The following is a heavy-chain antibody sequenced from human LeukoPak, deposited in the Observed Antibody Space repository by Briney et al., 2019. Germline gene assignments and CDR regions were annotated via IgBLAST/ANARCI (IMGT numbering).Heavy chain of an antibody. D-gene: IGHD3-22*01. Sequence: GALRLSCAASGFTSSSYWMSWVRQAPGKGLEWVANIKQDGSEKYYVDSVKGRFTISRDNAKNSLYLQMNSLRAEDTAVYYCARGGGYYYFDYWGQGTLVTVSS. CDR3: ARGGGYYYFDY. CDR1: GFTSSSYW. V-gene: IGHV3-7*01. J-gene: IGHJ4*02. CDR2: IKQDGSEK.